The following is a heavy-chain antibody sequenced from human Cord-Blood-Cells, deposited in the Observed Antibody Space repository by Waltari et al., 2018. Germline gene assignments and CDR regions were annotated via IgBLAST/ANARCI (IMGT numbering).Heavy chain of an antibody. CDR1: GGSFSGSY. CDR2: INHSGST. V-gene: IGHV4-34*01. CDR3: ARGRAAMNWGSGENAFDI. D-gene: IGHD7-27*01. Sequence: QVQLQQWGAGLLKPSETLSLTCAVYGGSFSGSYWSWLRQPPGQGLEWIGEINHSGSTNYNPSLKSRVTISVDTSKNQFSLKLSSVTAADTAVYYCARGRAAMNWGSGENAFDIWGQGTMVTDSS. J-gene: IGHJ3*02.